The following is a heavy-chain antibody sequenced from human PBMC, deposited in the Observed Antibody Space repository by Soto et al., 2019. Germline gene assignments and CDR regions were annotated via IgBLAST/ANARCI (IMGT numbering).Heavy chain of an antibody. D-gene: IGHD6-6*01. Sequence: GGSLRLSCAASGFTFRNHAMHWVRQAPGKGLEWVAVISYDGSNKYYADSVKGRFTISRDNSRSTLFLQMNSLRAEDTALYYCAREEYGRMFLDYWGQGTLVTVSS. CDR3: AREEYGRMFLDY. J-gene: IGHJ4*02. CDR1: GFTFRNHA. V-gene: IGHV3-30-3*01. CDR2: ISYDGSNK.